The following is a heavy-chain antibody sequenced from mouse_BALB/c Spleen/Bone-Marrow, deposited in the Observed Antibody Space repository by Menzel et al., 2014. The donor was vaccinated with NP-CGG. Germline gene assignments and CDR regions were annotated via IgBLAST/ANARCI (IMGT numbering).Heavy chain of an antibody. CDR1: GFTLSNYW. CDR2: IRLKSNNYAT. Sequence: EVKLVESGGGLVQPGGSMKLSCIASGFTLSNYWMNWVRQSPEKGLEWIAEIRLKSNNYATHYVESVKGRFTISRDDSKSSVYLQMNNLRTEDTGVYYCTRPFAYWGQGTLVTVSA. CDR3: TRPFAY. V-gene: IGHV6-6*02. J-gene: IGHJ3*01.